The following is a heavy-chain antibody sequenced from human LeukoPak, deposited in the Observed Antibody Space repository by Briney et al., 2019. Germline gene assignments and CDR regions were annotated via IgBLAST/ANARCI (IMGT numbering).Heavy chain of an antibody. CDR2: IWYDGSNK. V-gene: IGHV3-33*06. J-gene: IGHJ4*02. D-gene: IGHD7-27*01. CDR3: AKGPILGISDY. Sequence: GGSLRLSCAASGFTFSSYGMHWVRQAPGKGLEWVAVIWYDGSNKYYADSVKGRFTISRDNSENTLYLQMNSLRAEDTAVYYCAKGPILGISDYWGQGTLVTVSS. CDR1: GFTFSSYG.